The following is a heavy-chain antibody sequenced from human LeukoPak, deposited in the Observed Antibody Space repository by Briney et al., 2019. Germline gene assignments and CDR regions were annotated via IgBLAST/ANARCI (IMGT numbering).Heavy chain of an antibody. D-gene: IGHD6-19*01. CDR2: IYDSGST. Sequence: SETLSLTCTVSGGSVSSGSYYWSWIRQTPGKGLEWIEHIYDSGSTNYNPSLKSRVTISVDTSKNQFSLKLSSVTAADTAVYYCARHTSSGWYDGGWFDPWGQGTLVTVSS. CDR1: GGSVSSGSYY. J-gene: IGHJ5*02. CDR3: ARHTSSGWYDGGWFDP. V-gene: IGHV4-61*01.